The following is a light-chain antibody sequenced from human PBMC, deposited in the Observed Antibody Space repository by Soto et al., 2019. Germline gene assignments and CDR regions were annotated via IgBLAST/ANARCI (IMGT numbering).Light chain of an antibody. J-gene: IGKJ5*01. CDR3: QQYKNWPIN. V-gene: IGKV3-15*01. CDR1: QSVSSN. Sequence: EIVMTQSPATLSVSPGERATLSCRASQSVSSNLAWYQHKPGQAPRLLISGASTRATGIPARFSGSGSGTEFTLTISSLQSEDVAVYYCQQYKNWPINVGQGTRLEIK. CDR2: GAS.